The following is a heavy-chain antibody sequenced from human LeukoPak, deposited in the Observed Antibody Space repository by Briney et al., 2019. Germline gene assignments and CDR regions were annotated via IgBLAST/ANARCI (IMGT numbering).Heavy chain of an antibody. CDR3: ARATTVVTYDY. Sequence: PSQTLSLTCTVSGGSISSGGYYWSWIRQPSGKGLEWIGYIYHSGSTYYNPSLKSRVTISVDTSKNQFSLKLSSVTAADTAVYYCARATTVVTYDYWGQGTLVTVSS. CDR2: IYHSGST. CDR1: GGSISSGGYY. V-gene: IGHV4-30-2*01. J-gene: IGHJ4*02. D-gene: IGHD4-23*01.